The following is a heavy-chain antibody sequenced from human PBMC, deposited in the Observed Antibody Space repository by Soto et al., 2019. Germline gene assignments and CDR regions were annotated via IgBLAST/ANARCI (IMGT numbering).Heavy chain of an antibody. CDR2: ITYSSSYT. J-gene: IGHJ4*02. CDR1: GYSFNDYY. CDR3: ARRLRGGPNFDN. V-gene: IGHV3-11*03. Sequence: LRLSCAASGYSFNDYYMSWIRQAPGKGLEWLSYITYSSSYTHYADSLKRRLTITKDTSKDQVVLTLTNMDPMDTATYYCARRLRGGPNFDNWGQGALVTVSS. D-gene: IGHD2-15*01.